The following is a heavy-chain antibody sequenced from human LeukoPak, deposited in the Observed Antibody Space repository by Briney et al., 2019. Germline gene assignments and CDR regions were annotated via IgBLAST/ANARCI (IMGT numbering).Heavy chain of an antibody. J-gene: IGHJ5*02. D-gene: IGHD2-2*01. CDR3: ARDDCSSTSCYKFDP. V-gene: IGHV3-74*01. CDR2: INTDGSKT. CDR1: GFVFSNYW. Sequence: GGSLRLSCAASGFVFSNYWMHWVRQAPGKGLVWVSRINTDGSKTAYADSVRGRFTISRDNARNTIYLQMNSLRAEDTAVYYCARDDCSSTSCYKFDPWGQGTLVTVSS.